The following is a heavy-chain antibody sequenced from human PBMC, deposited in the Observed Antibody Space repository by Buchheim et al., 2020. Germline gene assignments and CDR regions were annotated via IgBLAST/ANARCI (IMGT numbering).Heavy chain of an antibody. D-gene: IGHD5-12*01. CDR1: GFTFSSYG. CDR2: IWYDGSNK. CDR3: ARDQAATRSLDY. Sequence: QVQLVESGGGVVQPGRSLRLSCAASGFTFSSYGMHWVRQAPGKGLEWVAAIWYDGSNKYYADSVKGRFTISRDNSKNTLYLQMNSLRAEDTAVYYCARDQAATRSLDYWGQGTL. J-gene: IGHJ4*02. V-gene: IGHV3-33*01.